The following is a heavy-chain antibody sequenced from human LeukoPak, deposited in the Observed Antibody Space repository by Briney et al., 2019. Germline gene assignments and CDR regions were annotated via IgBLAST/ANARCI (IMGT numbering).Heavy chain of an antibody. CDR2: ISSSSSYI. Sequence: PGGSLRLSCAASGFTFSSYSMNWVRQAPGKGLEWVSSISSSSSYIYYADSVKGRFTISRDNAKNSLYLQMNSLRAEDTAVYYCARDQGITMVRGVKPYYYYYMDVWGKGITVTVSS. V-gene: IGHV3-21*01. J-gene: IGHJ6*03. CDR3: ARDQGITMVRGVKPYYYYYMDV. CDR1: GFTFSSYS. D-gene: IGHD3-10*01.